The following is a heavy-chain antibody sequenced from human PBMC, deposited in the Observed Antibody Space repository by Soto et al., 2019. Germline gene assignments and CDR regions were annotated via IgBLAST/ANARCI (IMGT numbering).Heavy chain of an antibody. V-gene: IGHV3-30*03. CDR3: VRDLGGYNSPYCDS. CDR2: VSYDGSTK. D-gene: IGHD5-12*01. CDR1: GFTFSNYG. J-gene: IGHJ4*01. Sequence: QVQLVESGGGVVQPGRSLRLSCASAGFTFSNYGMHWVRQAPGKGLEWVAVVSYDGSTKYYADSVKGRFTISRDNSKSTLYLQMTCLRPEDTALYYCVRDLGGYNSPYCDSWGHGIQVTVSS.